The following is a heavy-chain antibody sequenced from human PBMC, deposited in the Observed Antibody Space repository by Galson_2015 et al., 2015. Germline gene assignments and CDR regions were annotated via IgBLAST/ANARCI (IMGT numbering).Heavy chain of an antibody. CDR2: IWYDGSNK. D-gene: IGHD3-10*01. V-gene: IGHV3-33*01. CDR1: GFTFSSYG. Sequence: SLRLSCAASGFTFSSYGMHWVRQAPGKGLEWVAVIWYDGSNKYYADSVKGRFTISRDNSKNTLYLQMNSLRAEDTAVYYCARSVQYYYYYMDVWGKGTTVTVSS. CDR3: ARSVQYYYYYMDV. J-gene: IGHJ6*03.